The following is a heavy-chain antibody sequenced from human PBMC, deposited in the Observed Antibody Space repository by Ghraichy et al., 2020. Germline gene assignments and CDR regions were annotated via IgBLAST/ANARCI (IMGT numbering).Heavy chain of an antibody. Sequence: GGSLRLSCAASGISFSSYAMHWVRQAPGKGLEWVAVVSFEGSNTNYAESVKGRFTLSRDNSNNTLYLQMNSLRPEDTAVYSCARCRSGSYYCYYGIDVWGQGTTVTVSS. D-gene: IGHD3-10*01. CDR2: VSFEGSNT. J-gene: IGHJ6*02. CDR3: ARCRSGSYYCYYGIDV. CDR1: GISFSSYA. V-gene: IGHV3-30*04.